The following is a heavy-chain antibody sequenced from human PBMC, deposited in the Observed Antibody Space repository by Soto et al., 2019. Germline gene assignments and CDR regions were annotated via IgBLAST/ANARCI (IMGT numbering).Heavy chain of an antibody. V-gene: IGHV1-18*01. CDR2: ISAYNGNT. Sequence: ASVKVSCKASGYTFTSYGISWVRQAPGQGLEWMGWISAYNGNTNYAQKLQGRVTMTTDTSTSTAYMELRSLRSDDTAVYYCARFGDSSGYYLSWFDPWGQGTLVTVSS. CDR1: GYTFTSYG. D-gene: IGHD3-22*01. CDR3: ARFGDSSGYYLSWFDP. J-gene: IGHJ5*02.